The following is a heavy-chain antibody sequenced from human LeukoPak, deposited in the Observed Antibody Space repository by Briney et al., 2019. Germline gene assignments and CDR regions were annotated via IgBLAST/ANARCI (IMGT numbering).Heavy chain of an antibody. CDR3: TTAAESWLQPDY. CDR2: IKSNTDGGTT. CDR1: GFTFSNVG. J-gene: IGHJ4*02. D-gene: IGHD5-24*01. V-gene: IGHV3-15*01. Sequence: GGSLRLSSAASGFTFSNVGVCSVRQAPGKGLEWVGRIKSNTDGGTTHYAVPVKGRFTISRDDSKNTLYLQMNSLKTEDTALYYCTTAAESWLQPDYWGQGTRVTVSS.